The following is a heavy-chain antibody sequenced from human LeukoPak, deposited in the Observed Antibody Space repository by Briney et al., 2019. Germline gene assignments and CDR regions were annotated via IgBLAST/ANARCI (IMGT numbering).Heavy chain of an antibody. CDR1: GGSISSYY. CDR2: IYYSGST. V-gene: IGHV4-59*01. Sequence: SETLSLTCTVSGGSISSYYWSWIRQPPGKGLEWIGYIYYSGSTNYNPSLQSRVTISVDTSKNQFSLKLSSVTAADTAVYYCARDRRRELVRAFDLWGRGTMVTVSS. CDR3: ARDRRRELVRAFDL. J-gene: IGHJ3*01. D-gene: IGHD2-2*01.